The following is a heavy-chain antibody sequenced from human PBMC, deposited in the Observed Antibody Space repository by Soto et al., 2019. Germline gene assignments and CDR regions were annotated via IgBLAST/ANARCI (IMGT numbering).Heavy chain of an antibody. V-gene: IGHV4-30-2*01. CDR3: ARTSNCLLDY. Sequence: QLQLQESGSGLVKPSQTLSLTCAVSGGSISSGGYSWSWIRQPPGKGLEWIGYTYQSGSTYYNPSIQSRVNRSVDRSKNQFSLKLSSVTAADTAVYYCARTSNCLLDYWGQGTLVTVSS. CDR1: GGSISSGGYS. CDR2: TYQSGST. D-gene: IGHD1-1*01. J-gene: IGHJ4*02.